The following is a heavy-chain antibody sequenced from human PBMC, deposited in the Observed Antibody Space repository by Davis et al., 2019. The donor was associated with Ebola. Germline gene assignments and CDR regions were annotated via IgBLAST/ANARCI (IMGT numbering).Heavy chain of an antibody. V-gene: IGHV4-34*01. CDR1: GGSISSYY. Sequence: MPGGSLRLSCTVSGGSISSYYWSWIRQPPGKGLEWIGEINHSGSTNYNPSLKSRVTISVDTSKNQFSLKLSSVTAADTAVYYCARGRRYDFWSGYSLWGYWGQGTLVTVSS. CDR2: INHSGST. J-gene: IGHJ4*02. D-gene: IGHD3-3*01. CDR3: ARGRRYDFWSGYSLWGY.